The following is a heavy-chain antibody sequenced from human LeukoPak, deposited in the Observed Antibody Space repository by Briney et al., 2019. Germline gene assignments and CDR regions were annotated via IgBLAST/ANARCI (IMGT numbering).Heavy chain of an antibody. CDR1: GYSISSDYY. CDR3: TRQPKSCTPGVFVTGKACWFDS. Sequence: SETLSLTRTVSGYSISSDYYWGWIRQPPGKGLEWIGSIHHSGRTYYNPSLKSRVTISIDTAKNQFSLKLSSVNAADTAVYYCTRQPKSCTPGVFVTGKACWFDSWGQGTLVTVSS. CDR2: IHHSGRT. J-gene: IGHJ5*01. V-gene: IGHV4-38-2*02. D-gene: IGHD3-10*01.